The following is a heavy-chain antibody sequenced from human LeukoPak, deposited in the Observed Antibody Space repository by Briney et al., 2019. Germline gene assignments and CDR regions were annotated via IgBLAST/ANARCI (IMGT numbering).Heavy chain of an antibody. CDR2: ISSTSTI. D-gene: IGHD6-19*01. Sequence: PGGSLRLSCAASGFTFSDYNMNWVRQAPGKGLEWVSYISSTSTIYYADSVKGRFTISRDNVKNSLYLQMDSLRVEDTAVYYCTRVDPIAVAGDDYWGQGTQVAVSS. J-gene: IGHJ4*02. CDR3: TRVDPIAVAGDDY. V-gene: IGHV3-69-1*01. CDR1: GFTFSDYN.